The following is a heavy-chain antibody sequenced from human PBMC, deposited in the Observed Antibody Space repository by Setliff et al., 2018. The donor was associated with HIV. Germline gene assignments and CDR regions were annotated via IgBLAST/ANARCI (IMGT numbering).Heavy chain of an antibody. Sequence: PSETLSLTCAVSGGSFSGYYWSWIRQPPGKGLEWIGEINQSGGINYNPSLKSRVTISIDTFKNQFSMKLYSVTAADTAVYYCATASGYDFFMGAFDIWGQGTMVTVSS. J-gene: IGHJ3*02. V-gene: IGHV4-34*01. CDR3: ATASGYDFFMGAFDI. CDR2: INQSGGI. CDR1: GGSFSGYY. D-gene: IGHD5-12*01.